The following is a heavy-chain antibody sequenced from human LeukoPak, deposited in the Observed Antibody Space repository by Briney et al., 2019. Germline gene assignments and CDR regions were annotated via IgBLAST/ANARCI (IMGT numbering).Heavy chain of an antibody. CDR3: ARDPH. Sequence: GRSLRLSCAASGFTFRTYPMHWVRQAPGKGLEWVAVISYDGSTKYYADSVKGRFTISRDNAKNSLYLQMNSLRAEDTAVYYCARDPHWGQGTLVTVSS. V-gene: IGHV3-30*07. CDR2: ISYDGSTK. CDR1: GFTFRTYP. J-gene: IGHJ4*02.